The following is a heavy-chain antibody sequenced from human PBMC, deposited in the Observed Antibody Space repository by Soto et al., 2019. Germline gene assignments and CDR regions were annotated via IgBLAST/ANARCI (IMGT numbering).Heavy chain of an antibody. Sequence: PSETLSLTCTVSGGSISSGGYYWSWIRQHPGKGLEWIGYIYYSGSTYYNPSLKSRVTISVDTSKNQFSLKLSSVTAADTAVYYCAREFVVVPAASTPRQYYFDYGAREP. V-gene: IGHV4-31*03. CDR3: AREFVVVPAASTPRQYYFD. J-gene: IGHJ4*02. CDR2: IYYSGST. CDR1: GGSISSGGYY. D-gene: IGHD2-2*01.